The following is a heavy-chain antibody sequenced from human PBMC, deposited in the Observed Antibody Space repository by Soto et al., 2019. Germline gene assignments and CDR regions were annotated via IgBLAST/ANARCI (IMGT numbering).Heavy chain of an antibody. Sequence: QVQLVQSGAEVKQPGSSVKVSCKASGGTFSSYAISWVRQAPGQGLEWMGGIIPIFGTANYAQKFQGRVTITADESTSTAYMEMSSMRAEDTAVYYCARARDSGYVVGSWFDPWGQGTLVTVSS. CDR1: GGTFSSYA. V-gene: IGHV1-69*01. CDR2: IIPIFGTA. CDR3: ARARDSGYVVGSWFDP. J-gene: IGHJ5*02. D-gene: IGHD5-12*01.